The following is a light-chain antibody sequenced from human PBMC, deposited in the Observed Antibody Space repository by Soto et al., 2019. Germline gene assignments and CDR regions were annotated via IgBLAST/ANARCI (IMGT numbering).Light chain of an antibody. Sequence: EIVMTQSPATLSVSPGERATLSCRASQSVDTNLAWYQQKPGQAPRVLIYGASTRAAGIPARFSGSGSGTEFTLTISSLQSEAFAVYYSQQYDDWPPWTFGQGTQVEIK. J-gene: IGKJ1*01. V-gene: IGKV3-15*01. CDR2: GAS. CDR1: QSVDTN. CDR3: QQYDDWPPWT.